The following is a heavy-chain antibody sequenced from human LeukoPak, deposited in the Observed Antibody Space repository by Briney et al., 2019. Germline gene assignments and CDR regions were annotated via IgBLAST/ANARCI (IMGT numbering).Heavy chain of an antibody. D-gene: IGHD2-15*01. Sequence: ASETLSLTCTVSGYSISSGYYWGWIRQPPGKGLEGIGSIYHSGTTYYNPSLKGRVTISVDTSKSQFSLRLSSVTAADTAVYYCASLYCGGGSCYPLFDYWGQGTLVTVSS. V-gene: IGHV4-38-2*02. CDR3: ASLYCGGGSCYPLFDY. CDR1: GYSISSGYY. CDR2: IYHSGTT. J-gene: IGHJ4*02.